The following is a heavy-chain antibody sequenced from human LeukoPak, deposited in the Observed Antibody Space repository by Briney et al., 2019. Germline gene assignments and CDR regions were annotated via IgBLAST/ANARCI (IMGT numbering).Heavy chain of an antibody. J-gene: IGHJ4*02. D-gene: IGHD1-14*01. CDR3: ARDSPEGFDY. V-gene: IGHV3-11*01. CDR1: GFTVIDNY. CDR2: ISSSGSTI. Sequence: GGSLRLSCAASGFTVIDNYMTWVRQAPGKGLEWVSYISSSGSTIYYADSVKGRFTISRDNAKNSLYLQMNSLRAEDTAVYYCARDSPEGFDYWGQGTLVTVSS.